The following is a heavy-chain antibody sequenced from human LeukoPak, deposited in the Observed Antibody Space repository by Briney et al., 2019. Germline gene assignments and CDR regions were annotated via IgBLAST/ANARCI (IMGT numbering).Heavy chain of an antibody. Sequence: GGSLRLSCAASGFTFSDYYMSWIRQAPGKGLEWVSYISSSSSYTNYADSVKGRFTISRDNAKNSLYLQMNSLRAEDTAVYYCARDLSSATIGLDAFDIWAKGQWSPSLQ. J-gene: IGHJ3*02. CDR3: ARDLSSATIGLDAFDI. CDR2: ISSSSSYT. V-gene: IGHV3-11*06. D-gene: IGHD5-12*01. CDR1: GFTFSDYY.